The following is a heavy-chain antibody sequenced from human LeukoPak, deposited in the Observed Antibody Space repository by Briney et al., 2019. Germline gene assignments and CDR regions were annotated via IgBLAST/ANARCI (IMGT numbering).Heavy chain of an antibody. CDR1: GASFSGYY. CDR3: ARVSRGYSYGSFDY. D-gene: IGHD5-18*01. J-gene: IGHJ4*02. CDR2: INHSGST. V-gene: IGHV4-34*01. Sequence: PSETLSLTCAVYGASFSGYYWSWIRQPPGKGLEWIGEINHSGSTNYNPSLKSRVTISVDTSKNQFSLKLSSVTAADTAVYYCARVSRGYSYGSFDYWGQGTLVTVSS.